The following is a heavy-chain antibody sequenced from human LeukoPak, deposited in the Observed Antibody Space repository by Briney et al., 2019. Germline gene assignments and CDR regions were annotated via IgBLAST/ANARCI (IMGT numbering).Heavy chain of an antibody. D-gene: IGHD6-19*01. J-gene: IGHJ4*02. Sequence: GGSLRLSCAASGFTVSSNYMSWVRQAPGKGLEWVAVISYDGSNKYYADSVKGRFTISRDNSKNTLYLQMNSLRAEDTAVYYCAREAASSSGSDYWGQGTLVTVSS. CDR3: AREAASSSGSDY. V-gene: IGHV3-30-3*01. CDR1: GFTVSSNY. CDR2: ISYDGSNK.